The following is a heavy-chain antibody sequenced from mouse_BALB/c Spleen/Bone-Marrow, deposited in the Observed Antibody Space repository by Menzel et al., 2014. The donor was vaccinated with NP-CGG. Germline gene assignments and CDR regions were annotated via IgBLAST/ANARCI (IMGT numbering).Heavy chain of an antibody. CDR2: INPTGGYT. D-gene: IGHD1-1*01. V-gene: IGHV1-4*02. Sequence: VNLVESAAELARPGASVKMSCKASGYTFTSNTIQWVKQRPGQGLEWIGYINPTGGYTDYNQKFKDKTTLTADKSSSTAYMQLSSLTSEDSAVYYCAREATYYAYFDYWGQGTILTVSS. CDR3: AREATYYAYFDY. J-gene: IGHJ2*01. CDR1: GYTFTSNT.